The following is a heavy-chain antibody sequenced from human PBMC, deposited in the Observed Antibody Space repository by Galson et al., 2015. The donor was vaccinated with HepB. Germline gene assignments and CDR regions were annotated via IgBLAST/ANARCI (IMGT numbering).Heavy chain of an antibody. CDR1: GYTFTSYY. CDR3: ARAPRVLIVGATDERRAFDY. D-gene: IGHD1-26*01. V-gene: IGHV1-46*01. J-gene: IGHJ4*02. Sequence: SVKVSCKASGYTFTSYYMHWVRQAPGQGLEWMGIINPSGGSTSYAQKFQGRVTMTRDTSTSTVYMELSSLRSEDTAVYYCARAPRVLIVGATDERRAFDYWGQGTLVTVSS. CDR2: INPSGGST.